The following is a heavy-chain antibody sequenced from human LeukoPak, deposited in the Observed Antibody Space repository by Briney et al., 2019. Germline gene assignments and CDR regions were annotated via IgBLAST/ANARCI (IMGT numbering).Heavy chain of an antibody. J-gene: IGHJ4*02. CDR3: ARARRGSSWPNYYFDY. Sequence: SETLSLTCTVSGGSISSYYWSWIRQPPGKGLEWIGYIYYSGSTNYNPSLKSRVTISVDTSKNQFSLKLSSVTAADTAVYYCARARRGSSWPNYYFDYWGQGTLVTVSS. D-gene: IGHD6-13*01. CDR1: GGSISSYY. V-gene: IGHV4-59*01. CDR2: IYYSGST.